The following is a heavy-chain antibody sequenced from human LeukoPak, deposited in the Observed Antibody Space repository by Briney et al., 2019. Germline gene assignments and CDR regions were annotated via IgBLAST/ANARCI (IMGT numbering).Heavy chain of an antibody. CDR2: IIPIFGTA. Sequence: GASVKVSCKASGGTLSSYAISWVRQAPGQELEWMGGIIPIFGTANYAQKFQGRVTITTDESTSTAYMELSSLRSEDTAVYYCARGSSGYLDGYFDYWGQGTLVTVSP. V-gene: IGHV1-69*05. J-gene: IGHJ4*02. CDR3: ARGSSGYLDGYFDY. D-gene: IGHD3-22*01. CDR1: GGTLSSYA.